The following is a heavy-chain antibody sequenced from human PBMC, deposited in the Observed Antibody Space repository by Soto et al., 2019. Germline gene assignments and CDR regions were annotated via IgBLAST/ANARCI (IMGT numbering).Heavy chain of an antibody. D-gene: IGHD2-21*02. CDR1: GFTFDDFA. Sequence: EVQLVESGGGLVQPGRSLRLSCAASGFTFDDFAMRWVGQAQGKGLEWVSGISWTSGTIGYADSVKGRFTISRDNAKNSLYLQRNSLRAEDTDLYYCVKDILTVTFYYFDYLGRGFLGTVSS. CDR2: ISWTSGTI. J-gene: IGHJ4*02. V-gene: IGHV3-9*01. CDR3: VKDILTVTFYYFDY.